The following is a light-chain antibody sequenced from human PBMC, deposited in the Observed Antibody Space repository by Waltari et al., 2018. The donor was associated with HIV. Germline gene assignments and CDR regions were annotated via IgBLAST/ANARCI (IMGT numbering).Light chain of an antibody. CDR1: NSDIVHSEY. CDR2: AVK. CDR3: SSSAGTNDFFVL. Sequence: QSSLTQPPSASGSPGQSVPISCSGTNSDIVHSEYFAWSQQHPGNTPKLIISAVKKRPSGVPNRFSGSKSGNTASLTVSGLQAEDEADYYCSSSAGTNDFFVLFGGGTKLTVL. J-gene: IGLJ2*01. V-gene: IGLV2-8*01.